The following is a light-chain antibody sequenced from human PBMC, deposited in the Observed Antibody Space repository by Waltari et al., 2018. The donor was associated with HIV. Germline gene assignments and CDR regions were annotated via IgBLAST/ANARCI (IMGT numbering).Light chain of an antibody. CDR2: SAS. CDR3: QQSYTTPRT. Sequence: DIPVTPSPCSLSASVVDGVTVTCRARQTIGTYLNCYQQVQDEAPKLLIYSASNLQSGVPSRFSGSGYGTDFSLTISSLEPEDFAVYYCQQSYTTPRTFGQGTKVEIK. J-gene: IGKJ1*01. V-gene: IGKV1-39*01. CDR1: QTIGTY.